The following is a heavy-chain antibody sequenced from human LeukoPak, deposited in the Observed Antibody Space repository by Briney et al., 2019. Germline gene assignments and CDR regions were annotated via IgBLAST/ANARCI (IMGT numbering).Heavy chain of an antibody. J-gene: IGHJ4*02. Sequence: SETLSLTSTVSGGSISSHYWSWIRQPPGKGLEWIGYIYYSGSTNYNPSLKSRVTISVDTSKNQFSLKLSSVTAADTAVYYCAGYSSSSGQFDYWGQGTLVTVSS. CDR2: IYYSGST. V-gene: IGHV4-59*11. D-gene: IGHD6-6*01. CDR3: AGYSSSSGQFDY. CDR1: GGSISSHY.